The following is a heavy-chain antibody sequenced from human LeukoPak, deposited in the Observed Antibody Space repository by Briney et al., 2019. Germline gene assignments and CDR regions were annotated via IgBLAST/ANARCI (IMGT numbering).Heavy chain of an antibody. D-gene: IGHD3-22*01. V-gene: IGHV1-18*01. CDR2: ISAYNGNT. CDR1: GYTFTSYG. J-gene: IGHJ4*02. CDR3: ARDQYYDSSGYYVCPAGY. Sequence: EASVKVSCKASGYTFTSYGISWVRQAPGQGLEWMGWISAYNGNTNYAQKLQGRVTMTTDTSTSTAYMELRSLRSDDTAVYYCARDQYYDSSGYYVCPAGYWGQGTLVTVSS.